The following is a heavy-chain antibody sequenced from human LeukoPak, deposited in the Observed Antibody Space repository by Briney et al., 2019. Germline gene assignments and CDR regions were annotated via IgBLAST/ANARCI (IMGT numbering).Heavy chain of an antibody. D-gene: IGHD4-11*01. CDR2: IYHSGST. V-gene: IGHV4-30-2*01. CDR1: GGSISSGGYY. CDR3: ARVAYSNYVGYAYRYFDL. Sequence: SQTLSLTCTVSGGSISSGGYYWSWIRQPPGKGLEWIGYIYHSGSTYYNPSLKSRVTISVDTSKNQFSLKLSSVTAADTAVYYCARVAYSNYVGYAYRYFDLWGRGTLVTVSS. J-gene: IGHJ2*01.